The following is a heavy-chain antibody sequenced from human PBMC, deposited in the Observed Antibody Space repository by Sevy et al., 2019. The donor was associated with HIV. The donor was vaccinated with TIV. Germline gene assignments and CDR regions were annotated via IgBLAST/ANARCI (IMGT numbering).Heavy chain of an antibody. CDR1: GFAPSTYG. Sequence: GGSLRLSCAASGFAPSTYGMHWVRQAPGKGLEWVAVIAYDGSKKYYADSVKGRFTISRDNSKNTICLQMDSLRAEDKDVYYCYRDPSRYGDYLLAYFDYWGQGTLVTVSS. D-gene: IGHD2-2*01. CDR3: YRDPSRYGDYLLAYFDY. CDR2: IAYDGSKK. V-gene: IGHV3-30*12. J-gene: IGHJ4*02.